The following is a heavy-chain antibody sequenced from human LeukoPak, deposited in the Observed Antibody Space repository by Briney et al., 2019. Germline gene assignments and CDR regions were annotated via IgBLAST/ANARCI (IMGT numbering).Heavy chain of an antibody. V-gene: IGHV3-7*01. CDR1: GFTFSSYW. D-gene: IGHD5-18*01. J-gene: IGHJ4*02. CDR2: IKQDGSEK. CDR3: ARVGSYGYGSYKDY. Sequence: GGSLRLSCAASGFTFSSYWMSWVRQAPGKGLEWVANIKQDGSEKYYVDSVKGRFTISRDIAKNSLYLQMNSLRAEDTAVYYCARVGSYGYGSYKDYWGQGTLVTVSS.